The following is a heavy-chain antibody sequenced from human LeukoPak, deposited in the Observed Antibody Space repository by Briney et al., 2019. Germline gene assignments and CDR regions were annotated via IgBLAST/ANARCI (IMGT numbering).Heavy chain of an antibody. CDR2: ISSSSSTI. V-gene: IGHV3-48*04. D-gene: IGHD3-10*01. CDR3: ARVGPNYYYYMDV. Sequence: GGSLRLSCAASGFTFSSYSMNWVRQAPGKGLEWVSYISSSSSTIYYADSVKGRFTISRDNAKNLLYLQMNSLRAEDTAVYYCARVGPNYYYYMDVWGKGTTVTVSS. J-gene: IGHJ6*03. CDR1: GFTFSSYS.